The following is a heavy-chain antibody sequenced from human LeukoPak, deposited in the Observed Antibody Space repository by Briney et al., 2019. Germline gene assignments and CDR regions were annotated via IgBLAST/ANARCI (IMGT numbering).Heavy chain of an antibody. Sequence: GGSLRLSCAASGFTVSSNYMSWVRQAPGKGLEWVSVIYGGGSTYYADSVKGRFTISRDNSKNTLYLQMNSLRAEDTAVYYCARDNTDYYDSSVYYYGMDVWGQGTTVTVSS. J-gene: IGHJ6*02. CDR3: ARDNTDYYDSSVYYYGMDV. CDR1: GFTVSSNY. D-gene: IGHD3-22*01. V-gene: IGHV3-66*01. CDR2: IYGGGST.